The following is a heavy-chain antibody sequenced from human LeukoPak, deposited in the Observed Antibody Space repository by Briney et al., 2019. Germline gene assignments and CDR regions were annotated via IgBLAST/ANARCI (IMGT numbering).Heavy chain of an antibody. Sequence: GGSLRLSCSASGFTFSSYAMHWVRQAPVKGLEYVSAISSNGGSTYYADSVKGRFTISRDNSKNTLYLQMNSLRAEDTAVYYCARHDGGYGPFDYWGQGTLVTVSS. V-gene: IGHV3-64*04. CDR2: ISSNGGST. D-gene: IGHD5-12*01. CDR3: ARHDGGYGPFDY. CDR1: GFTFSSYA. J-gene: IGHJ4*02.